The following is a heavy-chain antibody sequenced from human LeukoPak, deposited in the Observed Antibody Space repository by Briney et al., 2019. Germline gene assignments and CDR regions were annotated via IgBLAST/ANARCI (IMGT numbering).Heavy chain of an antibody. CDR3: ASDFYDRSGYDAFDI. Sequence: PSETPSLTCAVSGGSISSSNWWSWVRQPPGKGLEWIGEIYHSGSTNYNPSLKSRVTISVDKSKNQFSLKLSSVTAADTAVYYCASDFYDRSGYDAFDIWGQGTMVTVSS. V-gene: IGHV4-4*02. J-gene: IGHJ3*02. D-gene: IGHD3-22*01. CDR1: GGSISSSNW. CDR2: IYHSGST.